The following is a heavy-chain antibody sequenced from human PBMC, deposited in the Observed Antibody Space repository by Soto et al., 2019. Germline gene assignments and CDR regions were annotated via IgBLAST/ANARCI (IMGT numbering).Heavy chain of an antibody. D-gene: IGHD1-26*01. V-gene: IGHV3-30*03. CDR1: GFTFSSYG. J-gene: IGHJ4*02. CDR3: ARGGSYPQD. Sequence: QVQLVESGGGVVQPGRSLRLSCAASGFTFSSYGMHWVRQAPGKGLEWVAVISYDGSKKYYADSVKGRFTISRDNSKNTLYLQMNSVRAEDTAVYYCARGGSYPQDWGQGTLVTVSS. CDR2: ISYDGSKK.